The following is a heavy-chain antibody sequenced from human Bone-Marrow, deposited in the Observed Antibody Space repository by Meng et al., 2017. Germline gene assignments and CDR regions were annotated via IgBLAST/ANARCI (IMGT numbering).Heavy chain of an antibody. J-gene: IGHJ4*02. CDR2: INPNSGGT. CDR1: GYTFTGYY. Sequence: ASVKVSCKASGYTFTGYYMHWVRQAPGQGLEWMGWINPNSGGTNYAQKFQGRVTMTRDTSISTAYMGLGRLRSDETAVYYCARDLASGSYDNWGQGTLVTVSS. CDR3: ARDLASGSYDN. D-gene: IGHD1-26*01. V-gene: IGHV1-2*02.